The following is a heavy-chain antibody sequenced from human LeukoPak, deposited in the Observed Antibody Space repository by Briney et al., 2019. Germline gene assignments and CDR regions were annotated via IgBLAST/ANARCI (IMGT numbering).Heavy chain of an antibody. CDR3: ARSAVTTYYYYYGMDV. CDR1: GGSISGYY. V-gene: IGHV4-34*01. D-gene: IGHD4-11*01. CDR2: INHSGST. J-gene: IGHJ6*02. Sequence: PSETLSLTCTVSGGSISGYYWSWIRQPPGKGLEWIGEINHSGSTNYNPSLKSRVTISVDTSKNQFSLKLSSVTAADTAVYYCARSAVTTYYYYYGMDVWGQGTTVTVSS.